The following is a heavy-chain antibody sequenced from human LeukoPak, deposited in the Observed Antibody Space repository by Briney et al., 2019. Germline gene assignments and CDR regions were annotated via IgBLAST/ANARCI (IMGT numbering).Heavy chain of an antibody. D-gene: IGHD4-17*01. CDR2: TYYRSKWYN. J-gene: IGHJ5*02. Sequence: SQTLSLTCAISGDSVSSNSVTWNWIRQSPSRGLEWLGRTYYRSKWYNDYAVSVKSRITINPDTSKNQFSLQLNSVTPEDTGVYYCARADYGDYVWFDPWGQGTLVTVSS. V-gene: IGHV6-1*01. CDR1: GDSVSSNSVT. CDR3: ARADYGDYVWFDP.